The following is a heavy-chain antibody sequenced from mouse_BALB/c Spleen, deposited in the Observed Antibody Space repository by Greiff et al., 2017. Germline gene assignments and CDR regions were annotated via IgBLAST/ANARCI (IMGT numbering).Heavy chain of an antibody. CDR1: GFTFSSYG. V-gene: IGHV5-6-3*01. CDR3: ARYDYGSSSWFAY. Sequence: DVQLVESGGGLVQPGGSLKLSCAASGFTFSSYGMSWVRQTPDKRLELVATINSNGGSTYYPDSVKGRFTISRDNAKNTLYLQMSSLKSEDTAMYYCARYDYGSSSWFAYWGQGTLVTVSA. D-gene: IGHD1-1*01. CDR2: INSNGGST. J-gene: IGHJ3*01.